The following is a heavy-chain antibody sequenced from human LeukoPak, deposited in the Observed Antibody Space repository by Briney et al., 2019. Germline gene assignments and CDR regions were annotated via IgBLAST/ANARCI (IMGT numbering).Heavy chain of an antibody. Sequence: GASVKVSCTASGYTFTSYYMHWVRQAPGQGLEWMGIINPSGGSTSYAQKFQGRVTITRDTSTSTVYMELSSLRSEDTAVYYCARGRRQQPYGMDVWGQGTTVTVSS. J-gene: IGHJ6*02. D-gene: IGHD6-13*01. CDR1: GYTFTSYY. V-gene: IGHV1-46*01. CDR2: INPSGGST. CDR3: ARGRRQQPYGMDV.